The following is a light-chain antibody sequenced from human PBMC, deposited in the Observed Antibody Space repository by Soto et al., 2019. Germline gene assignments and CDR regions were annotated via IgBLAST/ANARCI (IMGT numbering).Light chain of an antibody. CDR3: QQYGSSQWT. Sequence: DIVLTQSPGTLSLSPCEGATLSGGASQSVNSRSLAWYQQKPGQAPRLLIYGASSRATGIPDRFSGSGSGTDFTLTISRLEPEDFALYYCQQYGSSQWTFGPGTKVDIK. V-gene: IGKV3-20*01. J-gene: IGKJ3*01. CDR2: GAS. CDR1: QSVNSRS.